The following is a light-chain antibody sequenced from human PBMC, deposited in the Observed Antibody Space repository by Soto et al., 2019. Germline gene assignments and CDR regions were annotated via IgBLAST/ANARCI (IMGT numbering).Light chain of an antibody. Sequence: DIQMTQSPSTLSASVGDRVTITCRASQSISSWLASYQQKPGEAPNLLIYKASSLESGVPSRFSGSGSGTEFTLTISSLQPDDFATYYCQQYKSSSHTFGQGTKREI. CDR2: KAS. V-gene: IGKV1-5*03. CDR1: QSISSW. CDR3: QQYKSSSHT. J-gene: IGKJ2*01.